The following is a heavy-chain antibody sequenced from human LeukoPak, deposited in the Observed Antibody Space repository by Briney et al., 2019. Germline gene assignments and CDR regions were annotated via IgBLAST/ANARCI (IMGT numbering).Heavy chain of an antibody. CDR2: IGSSDSTI. CDR1: GFTFSDYY. J-gene: IGHJ4*02. Sequence: GGSLRLSCAASGFTFSDYYMSWIRQAPGKGLEWVSYIGSSDSTIYYADSVKGRFTISRDNAKNSVYLQMSSLRAEDTAVYYCARHRSYSSGWTLGRWGQGTLVTVSS. V-gene: IGHV3-11*04. CDR3: ARHRSYSSGWTLGR. D-gene: IGHD6-19*01.